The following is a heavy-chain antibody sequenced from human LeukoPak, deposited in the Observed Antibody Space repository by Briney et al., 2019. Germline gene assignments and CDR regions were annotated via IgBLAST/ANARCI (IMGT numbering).Heavy chain of an antibody. CDR1: GFTFSSYS. V-gene: IGHV3-23*01. D-gene: IGHD2-15*01. CDR2: INGSGGSK. CDR3: AKRRAAVDGGWAIPASPYAFDC. Sequence: GTLTLTCTASGFTFSSYSWSWIRQPPGKGLEWIGDINGSGGSKYYPDSGKSRITIPRRNSKDTMYLEMNSLKAEDTVVYYCAKRRAAVDGGWAIPASPYAFDCWGQGTLVIVSA. J-gene: IGHJ4*02.